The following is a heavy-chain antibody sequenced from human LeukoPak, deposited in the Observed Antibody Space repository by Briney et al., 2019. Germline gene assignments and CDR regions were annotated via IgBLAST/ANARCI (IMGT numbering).Heavy chain of an antibody. Sequence: GGSLRLSCAASGFTFSSFGIHWVRQAPDKGLEWVAFIRYDGSNEDYADSVKGRFTISRDNSKNTVYLQMKSLRVEDTAVYYCAKDWGRYANFDYWGQGTLVTVSS. J-gene: IGHJ4*02. D-gene: IGHD3-16*01. CDR1: GFTFSSFG. CDR2: IRYDGSNE. V-gene: IGHV3-30*02. CDR3: AKDWGRYANFDY.